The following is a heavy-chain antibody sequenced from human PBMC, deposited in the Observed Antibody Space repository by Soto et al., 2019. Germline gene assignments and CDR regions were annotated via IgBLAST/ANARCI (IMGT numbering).Heavy chain of an antibody. V-gene: IGHV3-30*18. CDR1: GFTSSSFV. Sequence: QVQLVESGGGVVQPGTSLRLSCAASGFTSSSFVFHWVRQAPGKGLEWLAVISSDGNNQYYADSVKGRFTISRDNSKRTLYLQVNSLRAEDTAVYFCAKARGLLEAFDMWGQGTMVTVS. CDR2: ISSDGNNQ. J-gene: IGHJ3*02. D-gene: IGHD3-10*01. CDR3: AKARGLLEAFDM.